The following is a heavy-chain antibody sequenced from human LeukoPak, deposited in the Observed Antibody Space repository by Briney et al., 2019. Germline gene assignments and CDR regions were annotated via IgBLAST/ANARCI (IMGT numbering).Heavy chain of an antibody. Sequence: SETLSLTCTVSGGSISGSSSFYWGWIRQPPGKGLEWIGNIYYDGSTFYNPSLKSRVTISVDTSRNQFSLRLSSVTAADTAVYYCAAGYCSSTSCYVGGWFDPWGQGTLVTVSS. CDR2: IYYDGST. CDR1: GGSISGSSSFY. D-gene: IGHD2-2*01. CDR3: AAGYCSSTSCYVGGWFDP. J-gene: IGHJ5*02. V-gene: IGHV4-39*07.